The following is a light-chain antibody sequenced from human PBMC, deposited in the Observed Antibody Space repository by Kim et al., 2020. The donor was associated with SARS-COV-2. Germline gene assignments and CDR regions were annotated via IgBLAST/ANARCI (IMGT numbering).Light chain of an antibody. CDR3: SSRDSNDNVV. CDR2: GKN. J-gene: IGLJ2*01. CDR1: SLRSYY. V-gene: IGLV3-19*01. Sequence: SSELPQDPAVSVALGQTVRITCQGDSLRSYYATWYQQKPGQAPILVIYGKNNRPSGIPDRFSGSSSGNTASLTITGTQAGDEADYYCSSRDSNDNVVFGGGTQLTVL.